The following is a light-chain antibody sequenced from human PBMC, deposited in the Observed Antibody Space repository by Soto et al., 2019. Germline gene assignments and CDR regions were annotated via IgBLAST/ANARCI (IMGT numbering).Light chain of an antibody. CDR3: QQYSTYLWT. CDR2: KAS. CDR1: QRISTW. Sequence: DIQMTQSPSTLSASVGDRVTITCRASQRISTWLAWYQQKPGKAPKLLIYKASSLESGVPSRFSGSASGTEFTLTISSLQPDDFATYYCQQYSTYLWTFDHGTKVEIK. J-gene: IGKJ1*01. V-gene: IGKV1-5*03.